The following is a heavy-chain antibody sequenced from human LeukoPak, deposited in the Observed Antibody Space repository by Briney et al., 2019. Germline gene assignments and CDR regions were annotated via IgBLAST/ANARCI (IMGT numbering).Heavy chain of an antibody. V-gene: IGHV3-7*01. CDR3: ARDLAIAAAGTDYFDF. Sequence: GGSLRLSCAASGFTFSSYWMSWVRQAPGKGLEWVAHIKQDGSDKYYVDSVKGRFTISRDNAKNSLYLQMNSLRAEDTAVYYCARDLAIAAAGTDYFDFWGQGTLVTVSS. D-gene: IGHD6-13*01. J-gene: IGHJ4*02. CDR2: IKQDGSDK. CDR1: GFTFSSYW.